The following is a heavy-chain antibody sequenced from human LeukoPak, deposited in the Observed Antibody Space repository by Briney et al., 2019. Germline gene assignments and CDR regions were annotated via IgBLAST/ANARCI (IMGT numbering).Heavy chain of an antibody. Sequence: SETLSLTCAVYGGSFCGYYWSWIRHASAQGLGWIGEINHSGSTNSNPSLKSRVTISVDTSKKQISLPLSSVPAAGPAVYYCARVITGATVYYYYMDVWLKGTTVTV. CDR2: INHSGST. D-gene: IGHD1-26*01. V-gene: IGHV4-34*01. CDR1: GGSFCGYY. J-gene: IGHJ6*03. CDR3: ARVITGATVYYYYMDV.